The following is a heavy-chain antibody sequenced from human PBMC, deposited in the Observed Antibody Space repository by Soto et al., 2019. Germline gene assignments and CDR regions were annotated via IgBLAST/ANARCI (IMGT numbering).Heavy chain of an antibody. Sequence: QVQLVESGGGVVQPGRSLRLSCAASGFTFSSYGMHWVRQAPGKGLEWVAVIWYDGSNKYYADSVKGRFTISRDNSKNTLYLQMNSLRAEDTAVYYCARDRAYCSGGSCSRYYYGMDVWGQGTTVTVSS. D-gene: IGHD2-15*01. CDR2: IWYDGSNK. J-gene: IGHJ6*02. V-gene: IGHV3-33*01. CDR1: GFTFSSYG. CDR3: ARDRAYCSGGSCSRYYYGMDV.